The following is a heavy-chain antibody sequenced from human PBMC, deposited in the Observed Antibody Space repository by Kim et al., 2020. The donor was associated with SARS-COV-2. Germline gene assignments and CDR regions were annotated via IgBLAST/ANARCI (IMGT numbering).Heavy chain of an antibody. Sequence: GESLKISCKGSGYSFTSYWISWVRQMPGKGLEWMGRIDPSDSYTNYSPSFQGHVTISADKSISTAYLQWSSLKASDTAMYYCARHLNTAMVIVYWGQGTLVTVSS. V-gene: IGHV5-10-1*01. D-gene: IGHD5-18*01. CDR2: IDPSDSYT. J-gene: IGHJ4*02. CDR1: GYSFTSYW. CDR3: ARHLNTAMVIVY.